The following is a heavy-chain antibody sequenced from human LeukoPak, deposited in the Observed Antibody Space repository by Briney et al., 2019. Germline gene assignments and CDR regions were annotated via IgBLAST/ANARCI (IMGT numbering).Heavy chain of an antibody. D-gene: IGHD6-13*01. J-gene: IGHJ6*02. V-gene: IGHV4-4*02. Sequence: PSGTLSLTCAVSGGSISSSNWWSWVRQPPGKGLEWIGYIYYSGSTNYNPSLKSRVTISVDTSKNQFSLKLSSVTAADTAVYYCARDRIAAAGTDYYGMDVWGQGTTVTVSS. CDR3: ARDRIAAAGTDYYGMDV. CDR2: IYYSGST. CDR1: GGSISSSNW.